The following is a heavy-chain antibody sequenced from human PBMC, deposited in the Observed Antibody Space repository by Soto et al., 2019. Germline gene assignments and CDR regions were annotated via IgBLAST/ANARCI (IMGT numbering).Heavy chain of an antibody. J-gene: IGHJ4*02. D-gene: IGHD3-10*01. CDR3: VGGKYYFDS. CDR1: GFPFTTYG. V-gene: IGHV3-30*03. CDR2: ISYDGSNK. Sequence: QVQLVESGGGVVQPGRSLRLSCAASGFPFTTYGMHWVREGPGKGLEWVAVISYDGSNKYYADSVKGRFTISRDNSKNTLYLQMNSLRPGDTALYYCVGGKYYFDSRGQGTLVTVSS.